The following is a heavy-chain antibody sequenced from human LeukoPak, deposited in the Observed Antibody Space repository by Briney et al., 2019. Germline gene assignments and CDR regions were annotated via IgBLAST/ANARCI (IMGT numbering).Heavy chain of an antibody. CDR2: IWHGGSHK. V-gene: IGHV3-33*01. D-gene: IGHD3-10*01. CDR1: GFSFDTYA. Sequence: GRSLRLSCAASGFSFDTYAMHWVRQAPGQGLEWVALIWHGGSHKFYSNSVRGQFTISRDNSKNTVYLQMNNLRPDDTAVYYCAREIFGSGSYPDSWGQGTLVTVSS. CDR3: AREIFGSGSYPDS. J-gene: IGHJ4*02.